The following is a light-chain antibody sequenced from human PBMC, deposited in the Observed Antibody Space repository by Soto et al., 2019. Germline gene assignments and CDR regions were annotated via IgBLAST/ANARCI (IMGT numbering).Light chain of an antibody. CDR2: GAS. V-gene: IGKV3-20*01. J-gene: IGKJ2*01. CDR3: QQYSNSPPYT. CDR1: QSVSSRY. Sequence: EIVLTQSPGTLSLSPGERATLSCRASQSVSSRYLAWYQQKPGQAPRLLIYGASSRASGIPDRFSGSGSGTDFTLTISGLEPEDVAVYYCQQYSNSPPYTFGQGTKLEIK.